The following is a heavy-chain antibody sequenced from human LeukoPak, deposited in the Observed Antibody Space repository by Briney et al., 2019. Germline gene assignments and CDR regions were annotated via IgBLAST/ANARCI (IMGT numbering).Heavy chain of an antibody. CDR1: GVSINSHY. CDR2: IYISGST. D-gene: IGHD1-26*01. CDR3: AKDRGSYKNDAFDF. V-gene: IGHV4-4*07. J-gene: IGHJ3*01. Sequence: SETLSLTCTVSGVSINSHYWNWIRQPAGKGLKWIGRIYISGSTDYSPSLKSRVTMSVDTSKTQFSLKLSSVTAADTAVYYCAKDRGSYKNDAFDFWGQGTMVTVSS.